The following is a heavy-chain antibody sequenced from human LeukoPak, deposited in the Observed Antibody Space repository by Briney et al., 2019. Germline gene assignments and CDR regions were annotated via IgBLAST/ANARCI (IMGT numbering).Heavy chain of an antibody. CDR1: GGSISSSSYY. D-gene: IGHD2-2*01. V-gene: IGHV4-39*01. CDR2: IYYSGST. J-gene: IGHJ5*02. Sequence: SETLSLTCTVSGGSISSSSYYWGWIRQPPGKGLEWLGSIYYSGSTYYNPSLKSRVTISVDTSKNQFSLKLSSVTAADTAVYYCARHPVIVVVSNWFDPWGQGTLVTVSS. CDR3: ARHPVIVVVSNWFDP.